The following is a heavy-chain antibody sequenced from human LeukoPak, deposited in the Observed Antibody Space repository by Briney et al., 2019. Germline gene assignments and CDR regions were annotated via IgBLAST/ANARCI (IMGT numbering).Heavy chain of an antibody. D-gene: IGHD4-11*01. CDR2: IIPIFGTA. J-gene: IGHJ6*02. V-gene: IGHV1-69*01. CDR3: ARGAYSNYQNYYYGMDV. Sequence: SVKVSCRASRGTFSSYAISWVRQAPGQGLEWMGGIIPIFGTANYAQKFQGRVTITADESTSTAYMELSSLRSEDTAVYYCARGAYSNYQNYYYGMDVWGQGTTVTVSS. CDR1: RGTFSSYA.